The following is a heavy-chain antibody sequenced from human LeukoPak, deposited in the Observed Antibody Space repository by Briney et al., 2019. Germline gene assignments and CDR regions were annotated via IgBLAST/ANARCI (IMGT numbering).Heavy chain of an antibody. CDR3: ARDMTKAVV. J-gene: IGHJ4*02. CDR1: GYSISSGYY. D-gene: IGHD4-23*01. V-gene: IGHV4-38-2*02. CDR2: IYHNGNT. Sequence: KPSETLSLTCTVSGYSISSGYYWGWIRQPPGKGLEWIGSIYHNGNTYYNPSLKSRVTISVDTSKNQFSLKLSSVTAADTAVYYCARDMTKAVVWGQGTLVTVSS.